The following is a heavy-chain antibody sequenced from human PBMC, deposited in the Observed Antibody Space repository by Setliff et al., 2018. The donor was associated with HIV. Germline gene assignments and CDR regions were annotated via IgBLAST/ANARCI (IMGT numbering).Heavy chain of an antibody. CDR1: RSTFNSHT. Sequence: ASVKVSCKASRSTFNSHTINWVRQAPGQGLDWMGRIIPILGVANYAQRFQGKVTITADKSTSTAYMELTSLRFDDTAMYYCVGGGQSPPHYSYYYMDVWGEGTMVTVSS. CDR2: IIPILGVA. V-gene: IGHV1-69*02. CDR3: VGGGQSPPHYSYYYMDV. J-gene: IGHJ6*03.